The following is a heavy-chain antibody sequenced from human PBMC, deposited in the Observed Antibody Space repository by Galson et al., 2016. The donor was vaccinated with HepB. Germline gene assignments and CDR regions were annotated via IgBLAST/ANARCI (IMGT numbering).Heavy chain of an antibody. CDR3: ARHVIDY. CDR2: IRNKADNYAT. Sequence: SLRLSCAASGFIFSDSAMHWVRQASGKGLEWVGLIRNKADNYATVYAASVKGRFSISRDDSKNTAYLQMNSLKTEDTAVYYCARHVIDYWGQGTLVTFSS. V-gene: IGHV3-73*01. J-gene: IGHJ4*02. CDR1: GFIFSDSA.